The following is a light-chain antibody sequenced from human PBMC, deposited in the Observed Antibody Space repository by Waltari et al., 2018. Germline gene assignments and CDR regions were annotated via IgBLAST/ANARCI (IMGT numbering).Light chain of an antibody. V-gene: IGLV2-23*02. CDR3: CSYSASSTPAV. CDR2: YVN. Sequence: YAPPHPPPVSGGPGQQYTITCPRTSSNVGGGNLFSSYQQDPRNTPKHIIYYVNNRPSGVFTRCSGSKYANTASLTISGVQDEDEADYYCCSYSASSTPAVFGGGTKLTVL. CDR1: SSNVGGGNL. J-gene: IGLJ2*01.